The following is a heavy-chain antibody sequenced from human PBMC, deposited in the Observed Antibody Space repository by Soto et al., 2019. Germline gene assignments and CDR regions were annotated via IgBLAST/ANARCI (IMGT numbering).Heavy chain of an antibody. Sequence: GPKRVSPRQTLAMTCTLSGFSLTTSGVGVGWIRQPPGKALEWLALIYWNDDKRYSPALKSRLTITKDTSKNQVVLTTTNMEPVDTATYYCAHSRTITSRCFDNWAQGTLVTVSS. J-gene: IGHJ4*02. D-gene: IGHD6-6*01. CDR3: AHSRTITSRCFDN. V-gene: IGHV2-5*01. CDR1: GFSLTTSGVG. CDR2: IYWNDDK.